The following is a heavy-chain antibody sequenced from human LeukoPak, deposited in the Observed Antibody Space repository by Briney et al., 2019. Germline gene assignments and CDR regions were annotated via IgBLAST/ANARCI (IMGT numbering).Heavy chain of an antibody. V-gene: IGHV3-23*01. J-gene: IGHJ4*02. Sequence: PGGSLRLSCAASGFTFSSYAMSWVRQAPGKGLEWVSAISGSSGSTYYADSVKGRFTISRDNSKKTLYLQMNSLRAEDTAVYYCAKDYDILTGSEYWGQGTLVTVSS. D-gene: IGHD3-9*01. CDR1: GFTFSSYA. CDR3: AKDYDILTGSEY. CDR2: ISGSSGST.